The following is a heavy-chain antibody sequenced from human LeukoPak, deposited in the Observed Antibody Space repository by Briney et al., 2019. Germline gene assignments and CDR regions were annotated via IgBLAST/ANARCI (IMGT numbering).Heavy chain of an antibody. Sequence: SETLSLTCTVSGGSISSYYWSWIRQPPGKGLEWIGYTYYSGSTNYHASLKSRVTISVDMSKNQFPLKLISVTGADTAVYYCARDRTDGGLPYYFDYWGQGTLVTVSS. CDR3: ARDRTDGGLPYYFDY. CDR2: TYYSGST. J-gene: IGHJ4*02. D-gene: IGHD4-23*01. V-gene: IGHV4-59*01. CDR1: GGSISSYY.